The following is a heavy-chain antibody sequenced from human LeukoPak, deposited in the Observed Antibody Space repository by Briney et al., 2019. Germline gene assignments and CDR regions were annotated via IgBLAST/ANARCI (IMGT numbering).Heavy chain of an antibody. V-gene: IGHV3-48*01. D-gene: IGHD3-16*01. Sequence: GGSLRLSCAASGFTFSSYTMNWVRQAPGKGLEWVSYISGSSSITYYADSVKGRFTISRDNSKNTLYLQMNSLRAEDTAVYYCAKDLGRWGQGTLVTVSS. J-gene: IGHJ4*02. CDR3: AKDLGR. CDR1: GFTFSSYT. CDR2: ISGSSSIT.